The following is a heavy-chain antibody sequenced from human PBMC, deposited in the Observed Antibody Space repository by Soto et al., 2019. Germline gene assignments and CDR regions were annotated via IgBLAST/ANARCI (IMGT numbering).Heavy chain of an antibody. V-gene: IGHV3-23*01. CDR2: ISGSGGST. CDR3: AKALVAGTDYYGMDV. D-gene: IGHD6-19*01. Sequence: GGSLRLSCAASGFTFSSYAMSWVRQAPGKGLEWVSAISGSGGSTYYADSVKGRFTISRDNSKNTLYLQMNSLRAEDTAVYYCAKALVAGTDYYGMDVWGQGTTVTVSS. CDR1: GFTFSSYA. J-gene: IGHJ6*02.